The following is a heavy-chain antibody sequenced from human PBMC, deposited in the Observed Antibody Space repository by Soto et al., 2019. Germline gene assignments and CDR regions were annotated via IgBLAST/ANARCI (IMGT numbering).Heavy chain of an antibody. V-gene: IGHV4-30-4*01. J-gene: IGHJ5*02. D-gene: IGHD3-3*01. CDR1: GASISTGDYY. CDR2: LDYSVFT. CDR3: ARGVTVFGLVSRFWLYA. Sequence: QVLLQESGPGLVRPSETLSLSCTVSGASISTGDYYWSWVRQPPGKGLEWIGYLDYSVFTDYNPSLKSRVTISMDTSNNQFYQKLTSVTAADTAVYFCARGVTVFGLVSRFWLYAWGQGTLVTVSS.